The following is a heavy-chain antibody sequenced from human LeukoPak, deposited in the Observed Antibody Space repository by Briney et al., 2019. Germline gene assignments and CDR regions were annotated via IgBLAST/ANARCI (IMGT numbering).Heavy chain of an antibody. CDR1: GFTFYSYE. J-gene: IGHJ4*02. V-gene: IGHV3-48*03. D-gene: IGHD3-10*01. Sequence: TGGSLRLSCAASGFTFYSYEMNWVRQAPGEGLEWVSYISSSGYTTHYADSVKGRFTISRDNAKNSLYLQMNSLRAEDTAVYYCATISGSGTFYRGNWGQGTLVTVSS. CDR2: ISSSGYTT. CDR3: ATISGSGTFYRGN.